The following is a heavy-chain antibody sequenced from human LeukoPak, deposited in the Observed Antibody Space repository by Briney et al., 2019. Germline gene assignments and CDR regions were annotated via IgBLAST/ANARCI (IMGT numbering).Heavy chain of an antibody. CDR1: GFTFSRYS. V-gene: IGHV3-21*01. Sequence: GGSLRLSCAASGFTFSRYSMNWVRQAPGKGLEWVSAISSSSSYVYYADSVKGRFTISRDNAKNSLYLQMNSLRAEDTAVYYCARTSRASYCSSTICYVGSGMDVCGQGTTVTVSS. D-gene: IGHD2-2*01. CDR3: ARTSRASYCSSTICYVGSGMDV. J-gene: IGHJ6*02. CDR2: ISSSSSYV.